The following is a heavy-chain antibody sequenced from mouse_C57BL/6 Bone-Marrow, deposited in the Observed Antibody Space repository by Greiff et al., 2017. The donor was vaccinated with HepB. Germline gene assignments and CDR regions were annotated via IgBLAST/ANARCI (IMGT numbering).Heavy chain of an antibody. Sequence: QVQLQQPGAELVKPGASVKLSCKASGYTFTSYWMHWVKQRPGRGLEWIGRIDPNSGGTKYNEKFKSKATLTVDKPSSTAYLQLSSLTSEDSAVYYCARVWLRREGGAWFAYWGQGTLVTVSA. CDR2: IDPNSGGT. CDR3: ARVWLRREGGAWFAY. V-gene: IGHV1-72*01. J-gene: IGHJ3*01. D-gene: IGHD2-2*01. CDR1: GYTFTSYW.